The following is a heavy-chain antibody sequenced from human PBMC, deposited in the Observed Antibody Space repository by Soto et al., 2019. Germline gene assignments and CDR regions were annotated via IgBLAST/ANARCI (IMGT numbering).Heavy chain of an antibody. J-gene: IGHJ6*02. CDR2: INHSGGT. D-gene: IGHD3-10*01. CDR3: ARARLLWFGELFYYYGMDV. Sequence: PSETLSLTCAVYGGSLSGYYWSWIRQPPGKGLEWIGEINHSGGTNYNPSLKSRVTISVDTSKNQFSLKLSSVTAADTAVYYCARARLLWFGELFYYYGMDVWGQGTTVTVSS. V-gene: IGHV4-34*01. CDR1: GGSLSGYY.